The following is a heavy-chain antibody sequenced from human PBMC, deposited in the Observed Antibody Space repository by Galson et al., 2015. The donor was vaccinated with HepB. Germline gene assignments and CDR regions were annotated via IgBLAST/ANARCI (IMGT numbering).Heavy chain of an antibody. Sequence: SVKVSCKASGYTFTSYGISWVRQAPGQGLEWMGWISAYNGNTNYAQKLQGRVTMTTDTSTSTAYMELRSLRSDDTAVYYCARELVGWFGAQIPLYGMDVWGQGTTVTVSS. J-gene: IGHJ6*02. CDR2: ISAYNGNT. V-gene: IGHV1-18*01. D-gene: IGHD3-10*01. CDR1: GYTFTSYG. CDR3: ARELVGWFGAQIPLYGMDV.